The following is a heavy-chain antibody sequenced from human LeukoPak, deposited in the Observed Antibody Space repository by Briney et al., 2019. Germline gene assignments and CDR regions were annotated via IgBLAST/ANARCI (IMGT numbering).Heavy chain of an antibody. CDR3: ARVMAVAGIRYWYFDL. CDR2: IYSGGST. CDR1: GFTVSSNY. Sequence: GGSLRLSCAASGFTVSSNYMSWVRQAPGKGLEWVSVIYSGGSTYYADSVKGRFTISRDNSKNTLYLQMNSLRAEDTAVYYCARVMAVAGIRYWYFDLWGRGTLVTVSS. D-gene: IGHD6-19*01. V-gene: IGHV3-53*01. J-gene: IGHJ2*01.